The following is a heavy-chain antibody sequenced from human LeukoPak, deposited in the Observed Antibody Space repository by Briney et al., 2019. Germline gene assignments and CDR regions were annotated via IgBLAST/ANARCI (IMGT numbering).Heavy chain of an antibody. J-gene: IGHJ3*02. D-gene: IGHD2-15*01. CDR3: VRSGFYCSGGGCYTAFDI. CDR1: GDSISSSSYY. CDR2: IYYSGSP. V-gene: IGHV4-39*07. Sequence: PSETLSLTCTVSGDSISSSSYYWDWIRQPPGKGLEWIGSIYYSGSPYYNPSLKSRVTISVDTSKNQFSVKMNSVTAADTAMYYCVRSGFYCSGGGCYTAFDIWGQGTVVTVSS.